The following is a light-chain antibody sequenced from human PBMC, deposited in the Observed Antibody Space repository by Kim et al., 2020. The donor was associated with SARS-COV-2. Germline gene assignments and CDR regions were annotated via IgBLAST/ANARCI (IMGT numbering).Light chain of an antibody. CDR2: AAS. V-gene: IGKV1-39*01. Sequence: PSSLSASVGDRVTITCRASQSISSYLNWYQQKPGKAPKLLIYAASSLQSGVPSRFSGSGSGTDFTLTISSLQPEDFATYYCHPRTFGQGTKVDIK. CDR3: HPRT. CDR1: QSISSY. J-gene: IGKJ1*01.